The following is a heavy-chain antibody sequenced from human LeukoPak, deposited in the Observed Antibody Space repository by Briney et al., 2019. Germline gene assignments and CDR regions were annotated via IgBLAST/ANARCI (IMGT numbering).Heavy chain of an antibody. CDR3: ARDGHGVPLDY. D-gene: IGHD4-17*01. V-gene: IGHV3-30-3*01. J-gene: IGHJ4*02. CDR1: GLSFSSYA. CDR2: ISYDGTEK. Sequence: GGSLRLSCAASGLSFSSYAMHWVRQAPGKGLEWVAVISYDGTEKYYGDSVKGRFTISRDSSKNTLYLQMNSLRAEDTALYYCARDGHGVPLDYWGQGNLVTVSP.